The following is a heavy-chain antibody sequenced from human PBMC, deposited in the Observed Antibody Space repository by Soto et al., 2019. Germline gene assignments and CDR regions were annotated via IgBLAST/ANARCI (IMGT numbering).Heavy chain of an antibody. CDR1: GGSISSYY. V-gene: IGHV4-59*12. J-gene: IGHJ6*02. CDR2: IYYSGST. CDR3: ARDVSYYGMDV. Sequence: SETLSLTCTVSGGSISSYYWSWIRQPPGKGLEWIGYIYYSGSTNYNPSLKSRVTISVDTSKNQFSLKLSSVTAADTAVYYCARDVSYYGMDVWGQGTTVTVSS.